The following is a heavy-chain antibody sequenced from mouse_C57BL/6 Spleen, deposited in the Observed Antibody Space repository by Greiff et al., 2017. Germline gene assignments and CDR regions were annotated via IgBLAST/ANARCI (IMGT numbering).Heavy chain of an antibody. V-gene: IGHV1-19*01. CDR1: GYTFTDYY. D-gene: IGHD1-1*01. Sequence: VQLQQSGPVLVKPGASVKMSCKASGYTFTDYYMNWVKQSHGKSLEWIGVINPYNGGTSYNQKFKGKATLTVDKSSSTAYMELNSLTSEDSAVYYCARWWATVVAPFAYWGQGTLVTVSA. J-gene: IGHJ3*01. CDR2: INPYNGGT. CDR3: ARWWATVVAPFAY.